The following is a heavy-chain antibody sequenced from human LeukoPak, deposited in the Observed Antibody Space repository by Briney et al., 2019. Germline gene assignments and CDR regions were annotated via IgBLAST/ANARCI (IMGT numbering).Heavy chain of an antibody. CDR3: AKDLGSYYSNSYFRGFDS. J-gene: IGHJ4*02. CDR2: INDNGDGT. CDR1: GFTFSSYA. V-gene: IGHV3-23*01. Sequence: GGSLRLSCAASGFTFSSYAMSWVRQAPGKGLKWVSTINDNGDGTYYADSVKGRFTISRDRSTNSLYLQMNNLRSEDTALYYCAKDLGSYYSNSYFRGFDSWGQGTLVTVSS. D-gene: IGHD5-18*01.